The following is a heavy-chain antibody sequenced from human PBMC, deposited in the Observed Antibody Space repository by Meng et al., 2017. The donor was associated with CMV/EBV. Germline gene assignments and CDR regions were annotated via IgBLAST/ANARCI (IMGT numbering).Heavy chain of an antibody. D-gene: IGHD3-3*01. CDR2: ISSSGSTI. CDR3: ARGLVTYYDFWIGNHKTNWFDP. CDR1: GFTFSSYE. V-gene: IGHV3-48*03. Sequence: GGSLRLSCAASGFTFSSYEMNWVRQAPGKGLERVSYISSSGSTIYYADSVKGRFTISRDNAKNSLYLQMNSLRAEDTAVYYCARGLVTYYDFWIGNHKTNWFDPWGQGTLVTVSS. J-gene: IGHJ5*02.